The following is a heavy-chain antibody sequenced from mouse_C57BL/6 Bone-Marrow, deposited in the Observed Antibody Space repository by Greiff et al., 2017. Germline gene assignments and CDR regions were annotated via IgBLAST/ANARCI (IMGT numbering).Heavy chain of an antibody. Sequence: VQLQQPGAELVLPGASVKLSCKASGYTFTSYWLHWVKQRPGQGLEWIGEIDPSDSYPNYNQKFKGKSTLTVAKSYSTPYMQLRSLTAEVSAVYYCARDRFAYWGQGTLVTVSA. V-gene: IGHV1-69*01. CDR3: ARDRFAY. J-gene: IGHJ3*01. CDR1: GYTFTSYW. CDR2: IDPSDSYP.